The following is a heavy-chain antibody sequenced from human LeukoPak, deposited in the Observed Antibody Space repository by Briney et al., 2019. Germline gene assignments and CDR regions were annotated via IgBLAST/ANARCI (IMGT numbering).Heavy chain of an antibody. CDR3: ATLQNYYDSSGPHDHNWFDP. J-gene: IGHJ5*02. D-gene: IGHD3-22*01. CDR1: GFNLRSYE. V-gene: IGHV3-48*03. Sequence: GGSLRLSCAASGFNLRSYEMNWVRQAPGKGLEWVSYISSSGSTIYYADSVKGRFTISRDNAKNSLYLQMNSLRAEDTAVYYCATLQNYYDSSGPHDHNWFDPWGQGTLVTVSS. CDR2: ISSSGSTI.